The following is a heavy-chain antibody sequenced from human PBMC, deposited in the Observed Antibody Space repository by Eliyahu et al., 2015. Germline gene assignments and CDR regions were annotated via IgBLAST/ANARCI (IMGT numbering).Heavy chain of an antibody. CDR3: AKVGDSSATTAYFDS. CDR2: TRGKTN. V-gene: IGHV3-30*02. CDR1: GFIFSNYG. J-gene: IGHJ4*02. D-gene: IGHD3-22*01. Sequence: QVQLVESGGGVVQPGGSLXVSCTASGFIFSNYGIHWVRQAPGKGLEWVAFTRGKTNYYSNSVRGRFTISRDNSKNTLYLQMSSLRAEDTAIYYCAKVGDSSATTAYFDSWGQGTLVTVSS.